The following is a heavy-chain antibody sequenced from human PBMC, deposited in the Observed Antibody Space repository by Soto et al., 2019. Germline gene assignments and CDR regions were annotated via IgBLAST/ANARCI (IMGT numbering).Heavy chain of an antibody. Sequence: VAVISYDGSNKYYADSVKGRFTISRDNSKNTLYLQMNSLRAEDTAVYYCAKDLGIAAVYYGMDVWGQGTTVTVSS. CDR3: AKDLGIAAVYYGMDV. J-gene: IGHJ6*02. D-gene: IGHD6-13*01. CDR2: ISYDGSNK. V-gene: IGHV3-30*18.